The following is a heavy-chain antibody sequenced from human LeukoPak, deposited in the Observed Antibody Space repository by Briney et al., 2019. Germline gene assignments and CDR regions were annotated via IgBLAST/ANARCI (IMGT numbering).Heavy chain of an antibody. J-gene: IGHJ4*02. D-gene: IGHD2-2*01. Sequence: GGSLRLSCAASGILFGGHAMVWIRQAPGKGLECVSSIHSSATYITYADSVRGRFTIPRDNDKNSLFLDMNDLRPEDTAVYYCARAAIRVDFFDSWGQGTLVAVSP. V-gene: IGHV3-21*06. CDR3: ARAAIRVDFFDS. CDR2: IHSSATYI. CDR1: GILFGGHA.